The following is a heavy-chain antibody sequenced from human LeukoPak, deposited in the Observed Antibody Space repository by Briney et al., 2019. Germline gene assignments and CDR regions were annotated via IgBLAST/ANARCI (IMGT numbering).Heavy chain of an antibody. CDR2: IYPGDSET. V-gene: IGHV5-51*01. CDR1: GYSFISYW. CDR3: ARMGGGVYSSSWYVGDYYYYYMDV. D-gene: IGHD6-13*01. J-gene: IGHJ6*03. Sequence: GESLQISCKASGYSFISYWIGWVRQMPGKGLEWMGIIYPGDSETRYSPSFQGQISISVDKSISTAYLQWSSLKASDTAMYYCARMGGGVYSSSWYVGDYYYYYMDVWGKGTTVTVSS.